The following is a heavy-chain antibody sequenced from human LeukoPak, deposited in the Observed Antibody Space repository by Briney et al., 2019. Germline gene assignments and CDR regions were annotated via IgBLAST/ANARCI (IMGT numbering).Heavy chain of an antibody. V-gene: IGHV3-11*05. Sequence: GGSLRLSCAASGFTFSDYYMSWIRQAPGKGLEWVSYISTSSSYTDYADSVKGRFTISRDNAKNSLYLQMNSLRAEDTAVYYCARDPEGSGSYYNRWFDPWDQGTLVTVSS. CDR1: GFTFSDYY. J-gene: IGHJ5*02. CDR2: ISTSSSYT. D-gene: IGHD3-10*01. CDR3: ARDPEGSGSYYNRWFDP.